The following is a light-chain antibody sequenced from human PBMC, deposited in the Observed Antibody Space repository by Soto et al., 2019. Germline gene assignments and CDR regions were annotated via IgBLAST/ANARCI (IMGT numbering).Light chain of an antibody. CDR2: YVT. J-gene: IGLJ2*01. V-gene: IGLV2-14*03. CDR3: SSYTSSKTVV. Sequence: QSALTQPASVSGSPGQSIAISCTGTNSDVGGYNYVSWYQQHPGKAPKLMIYYVTNRPSGVSNRFSGSKSDNTASLTISGLQAEDEADYYCSSYTSSKTVVFGGGTKLTVL. CDR1: NSDVGGYNY.